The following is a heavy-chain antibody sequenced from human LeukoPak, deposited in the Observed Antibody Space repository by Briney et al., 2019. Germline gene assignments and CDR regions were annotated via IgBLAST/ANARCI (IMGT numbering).Heavy chain of an antibody. CDR3: ARDRFTFGGVIAIFGY. D-gene: IGHD3-16*02. CDR1: GYTFTCYY. J-gene: IGHJ4*02. V-gene: IGHV1-2*06. CDR2: INPNSGGT. Sequence: ASVKVPCKASGYTFTCYYMHWVRQAPGQGLEWMGRINPNSGGTNYAQKFQGRVTMTRDTSISTAYMELSRLRSDDTAVYYCARDRFTFGGVIAIFGYWGQGTLVTVSS.